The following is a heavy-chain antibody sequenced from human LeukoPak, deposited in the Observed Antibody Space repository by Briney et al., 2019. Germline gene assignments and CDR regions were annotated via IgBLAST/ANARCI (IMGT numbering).Heavy chain of an antibody. CDR2: IYSGGST. Sequence: GGSLRLSCAASGFTVSSNYMSWVRQAPGKGLEWVSVIYSGGSTYYADSVKGRFTISRDNSKNTLYLQMNSLRSEDTAVYYCARGPEMATITPYYFDYWGQGTLVTVSS. V-gene: IGHV3-53*05. CDR3: ARGPEMATITPYYFDY. J-gene: IGHJ4*02. D-gene: IGHD5-24*01. CDR1: GFTVSSNY.